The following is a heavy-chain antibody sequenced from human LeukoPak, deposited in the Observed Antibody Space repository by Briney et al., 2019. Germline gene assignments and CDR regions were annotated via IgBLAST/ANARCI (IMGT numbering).Heavy chain of an antibody. J-gene: IGHJ4*02. V-gene: IGHV4-59*01. CDR1: GGSMNFYY. Sequence: PSETLSLTCTVSGGSMNFYYWSWIRQSPGKGLECIGYIYYSGSTYYNPSLKSRITISLDTSKSQFSLKLRSVTAADTAIYCCARATTTILQYWGQGTLVTVSS. D-gene: IGHD3-9*01. CDR3: ARATTTILQY. CDR2: IYYSGST.